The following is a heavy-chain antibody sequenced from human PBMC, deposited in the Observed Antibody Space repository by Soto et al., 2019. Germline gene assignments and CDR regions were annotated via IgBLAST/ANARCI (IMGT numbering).Heavy chain of an antibody. V-gene: IGHV1-3*01. Sequence: ASVKVSCKASGYTFTSYAMNWVRQAPGQRLEWMGWINAGNGNTKYSQKFQGRVTITRDTSASTAYMELSSLRSEDTAVYYCARLHCTSPGCVPLDPWGHGTLVTVSS. CDR3: ARLHCTSPGCVPLDP. J-gene: IGHJ5*02. D-gene: IGHD2-2*01. CDR1: GYTFTSYA. CDR2: INAGNGNT.